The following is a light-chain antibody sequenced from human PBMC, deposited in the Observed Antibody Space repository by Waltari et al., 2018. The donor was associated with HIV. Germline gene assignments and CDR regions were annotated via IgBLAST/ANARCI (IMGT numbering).Light chain of an antibody. CDR2: DSS. CDR1: QSVATY. V-gene: IGKV3-11*01. CDR3: HQRSTWPPT. J-gene: IGKJ2*01. Sequence: ELVLTQSPGTLSLSPGDRATLSCRASQSVATYLAWYQQNPGQAPRLLIYDSSNRAAGIPARFSGSGSGTDFTLTISSLEPEDFAVYYCHQRSTWPPTFGQGTKV.